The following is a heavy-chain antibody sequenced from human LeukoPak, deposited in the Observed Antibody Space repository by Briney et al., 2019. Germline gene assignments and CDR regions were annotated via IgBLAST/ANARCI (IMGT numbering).Heavy chain of an antibody. CDR3: ARDHYYYDSSGYPI. V-gene: IGHV4-4*07. Sequence: SETLSLTCTVSGGSITNYYWSWIRQPAAKGLEWIGRIYTSGSTNYNPSLKSRVTISVDTSKNQFSLKLSSVTAADTAVYYCARDHYYYDSSGYPIWGQGTMVTVSS. D-gene: IGHD3-22*01. J-gene: IGHJ3*02. CDR2: IYTSGST. CDR1: GGSITNYY.